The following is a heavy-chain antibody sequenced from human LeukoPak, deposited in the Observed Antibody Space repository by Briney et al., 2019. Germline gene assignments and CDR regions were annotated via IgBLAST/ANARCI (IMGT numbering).Heavy chain of an antibody. CDR3: ARQSISGSSLSYFDY. J-gene: IGHJ4*02. CDR2: IYDSGST. D-gene: IGHD3-22*01. CDR1: GGSISSYY. V-gene: IGHV4-59*01. Sequence: SETLSLTCTVSGGSISSYYWSWIRQPPGKGLEWIGNIYDSGSTNYNPSLKSRLTISVDTSKNQCSLKLSSVTAADTAVYYCARQSISGSSLSYFDYWGQGALVNVSS.